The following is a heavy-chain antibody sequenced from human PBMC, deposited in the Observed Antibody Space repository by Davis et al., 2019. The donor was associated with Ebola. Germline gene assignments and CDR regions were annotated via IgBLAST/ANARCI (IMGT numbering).Heavy chain of an antibody. V-gene: IGHV1-69*13. CDR2: IIPIFGTA. Sequence: SVKVSCKASGGTFSSYAISWVRQAPGQGLEWMGGIIPIFGTANYAQKFQGRVTITADESTSTAYMELSSLRSEDTAVYYCARSYRSRTYYFDYWGQGTLVTVSS. J-gene: IGHJ4*02. CDR3: ARSYRSRTYYFDY. D-gene: IGHD6-19*01. CDR1: GGTFSSYA.